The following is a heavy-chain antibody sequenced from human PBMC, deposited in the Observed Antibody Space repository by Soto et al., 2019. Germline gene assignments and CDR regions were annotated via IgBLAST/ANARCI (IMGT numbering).Heavy chain of an antibody. V-gene: IGHV3-66*01. CDR1: GFNVGSKY. J-gene: IGHJ4*02. D-gene: IGHD6-25*01. CDR3: AGDRNSGSWFFY. CDR2: IYSGGST. Sequence: GGSLRLSCAAPGFNVGSKYMSWVRQAPGKGLEWVSIIYSGGSTYYPDSVKGRFTISRDNSKDTLYLQMDGLRAEDTAVYYCAGDRNSGSWFFYWGQGTLVTVSS.